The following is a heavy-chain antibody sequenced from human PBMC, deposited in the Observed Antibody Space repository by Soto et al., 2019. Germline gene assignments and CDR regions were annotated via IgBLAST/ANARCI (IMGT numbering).Heavy chain of an antibody. Sequence: SETLSLTCTVSGDSISRPDYYWGWVRQPPGKGLEWIGSMSYRRHTYQKPSLKSRLTMFVDTSRNQFSLKLRSLTAADTAVYYCVREGPLYPPVWGQGTLVTVSS. J-gene: IGHJ4*02. CDR2: MSYRRHT. CDR1: GDSISRPDYY. CDR3: VREGPLYPPV. V-gene: IGHV4-39*07.